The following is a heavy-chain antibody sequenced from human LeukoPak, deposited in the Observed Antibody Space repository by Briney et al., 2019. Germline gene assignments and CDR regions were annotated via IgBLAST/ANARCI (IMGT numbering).Heavy chain of an antibody. V-gene: IGHV3-21*01. D-gene: IGHD1-26*01. CDR2: ISSSSSYI. Sequence: SGGSLRLSCAASGFTFSSYSMNWVRQAPGKGLEWVSSISSSSSYIYYADSVKGRFTISRDNAKNSLYLQMNSLRAEDTAVYYCARDTGSGSYYIYYYYYMDVWGKGTTVTVSS. CDR3: ARDTGSGSYYIYYYYYMDV. J-gene: IGHJ6*03. CDR1: GFTFSSYS.